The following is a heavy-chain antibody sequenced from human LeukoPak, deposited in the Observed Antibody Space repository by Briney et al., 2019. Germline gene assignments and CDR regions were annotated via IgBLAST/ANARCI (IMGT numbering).Heavy chain of an antibody. CDR1: GFTVSSNY. J-gene: IGHJ5*02. CDR3: ARDVTGWFDP. D-gene: IGHD1-14*01. CDR2: IYSGGST. V-gene: IGHV3-53*01. Sequence: GGSLRLSCAASGFTVSSNYMSWVRQAPGKGLEWVSVIYSGGSTYYADSVKGRFTISRDNSKNTLYLQMNGLRAEDTAVYYCARDVTGWFDPWGQGTLVTVSS.